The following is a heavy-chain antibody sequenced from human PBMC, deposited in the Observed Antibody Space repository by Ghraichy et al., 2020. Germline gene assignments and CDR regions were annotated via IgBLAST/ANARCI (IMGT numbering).Heavy chain of an antibody. CDR3: SKDSGWYVHQSDY. V-gene: IGHV3-30*02. Sequence: LSLTCAASGFIFSNFGMHWVCQAPGKGLEWVAFMRSDGTTRYYADSVKVRSTISRETAKNTLYLQMNSLTAEDTGVYYCSKDSGWYVHQSDYWGQGTLVAVSS. CDR2: MRSDGTTR. D-gene: IGHD6-19*01. CDR1: GFIFSNFG. J-gene: IGHJ4*02.